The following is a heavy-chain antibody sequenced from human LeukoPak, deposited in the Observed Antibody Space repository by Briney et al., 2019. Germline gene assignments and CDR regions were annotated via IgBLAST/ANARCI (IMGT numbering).Heavy chain of an antibody. Sequence: RPGGSLRVSFAASGFTFSNHAMNWVRQAPGKGLEWVSTISGSGGSPYYADSVKGRFTISRDNSKNTVYLQMNSLRAEDTAVYYCAKRSPFYFDYWGQGTLVTVSS. D-gene: IGHD1-26*01. CDR1: GFTFSNHA. CDR3: AKRSPFYFDY. J-gene: IGHJ4*02. CDR2: ISGSGGSP. V-gene: IGHV3-23*01.